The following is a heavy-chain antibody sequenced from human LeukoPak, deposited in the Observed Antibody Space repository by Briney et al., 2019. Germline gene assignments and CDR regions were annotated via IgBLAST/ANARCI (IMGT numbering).Heavy chain of an antibody. CDR3: ARAPPHRGAMVSYYFDY. D-gene: IGHD5-18*01. J-gene: IGHJ4*01. CDR1: DFIFSNYV. CDR2: ILPDGAEK. Sequence: PGGSLRLSCAASDFIFSNYVMHWIRQAPGKGLEWVAAILPDGAEKQYINSVMGRFTISRDNSKNMFYVQMNSLRLDDTAVYYCARAPPHRGAMVSYYFDYWGQGTLVTVSS. V-gene: IGHV3-30*03.